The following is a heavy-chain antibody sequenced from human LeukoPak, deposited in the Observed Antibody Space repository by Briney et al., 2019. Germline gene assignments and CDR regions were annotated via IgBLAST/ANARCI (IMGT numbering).Heavy chain of an antibody. CDR1: GGSISSGGYY. J-gene: IGHJ1*01. Sequence: SETLSLTCTVSGGSISSGGYYWSWIRQPPGKGLEWIGYIYHSGSTYYNPSLKSRVTISVDRSKNQFSLKLSPVTAADTAVYYCASPSPGLDPEYFQHWGQGTLVTVSS. CDR2: IYHSGST. V-gene: IGHV4-30-2*01. CDR3: ASPSPGLDPEYFQH. D-gene: IGHD1-1*01.